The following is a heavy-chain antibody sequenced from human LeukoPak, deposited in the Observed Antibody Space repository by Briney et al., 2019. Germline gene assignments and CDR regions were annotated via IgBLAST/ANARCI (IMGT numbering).Heavy chain of an antibody. CDR1: GGSISSGSYY. Sequence: SETLSLTCTVSGGSISSGSYYWSWIRQPAGKGLEWIGRIYTSGSTNYNPSLKSRVTISVDTSKNQFSLKLSSVTAADTAVYYCARASGYIAVAGNFDYWGLGTLVTVSS. D-gene: IGHD6-19*01. V-gene: IGHV4-61*02. CDR3: ARASGYIAVAGNFDY. J-gene: IGHJ4*02. CDR2: IYTSGST.